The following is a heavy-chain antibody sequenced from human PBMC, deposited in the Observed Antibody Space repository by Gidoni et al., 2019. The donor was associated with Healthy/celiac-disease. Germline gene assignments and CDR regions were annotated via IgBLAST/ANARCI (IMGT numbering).Heavy chain of an antibody. J-gene: IGHJ5*02. Sequence: QVQLVQSGAEVKKPGASVKVSCKASGYTLPSYGISRVRHAPGQGLEWMGWIRAYNGNTNYAQKLQGRVTMTTDTSTSTAYMELRSLRSDDTAVYYCARSVGSSSSGGETDTGPGVFDPWGQGTLVTVSS. V-gene: IGHV1-18*04. CDR3: ARSVGSSSSGGETDTGPGVFDP. CDR1: GYTLPSYG. CDR2: IRAYNGNT. D-gene: IGHD6-6*01.